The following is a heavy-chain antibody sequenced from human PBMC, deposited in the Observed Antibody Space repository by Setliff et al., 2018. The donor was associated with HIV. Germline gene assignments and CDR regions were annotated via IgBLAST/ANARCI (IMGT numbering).Heavy chain of an antibody. CDR2: FHYSAST. J-gene: IGHJ4*02. Sequence: SETLSLTCNVSGGSISSSSYYWGWIRQPPGKGLEWIGSFHYSASTSYNPSLRRRVTISVDTSKNQFFLKLTSVTAADTAVYYCARVGSSSWSVDFDYWGQGTLVTVSS. CDR1: GGSISSSSYY. D-gene: IGHD6-13*01. CDR3: ARVGSSSWSVDFDY. V-gene: IGHV4-39*02.